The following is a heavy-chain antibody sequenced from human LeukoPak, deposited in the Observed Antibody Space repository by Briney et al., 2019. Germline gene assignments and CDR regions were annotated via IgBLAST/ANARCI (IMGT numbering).Heavy chain of an antibody. V-gene: IGHV1-2*02. CDR1: GYTFTGYY. CDR2: INPNSGGT. Sequence: GASVKVSCKASGYTFTGYYMHWVRQAPGQGLEWMGWINPNSGGTNYAQKFQGRVTMTRDTSISTAYVELSRLRSDDTAVYYCARAGNHCSGGSCYRSGFDYWGQGTLVTVSS. D-gene: IGHD2-15*01. CDR3: ARAGNHCSGGSCYRSGFDY. J-gene: IGHJ4*02.